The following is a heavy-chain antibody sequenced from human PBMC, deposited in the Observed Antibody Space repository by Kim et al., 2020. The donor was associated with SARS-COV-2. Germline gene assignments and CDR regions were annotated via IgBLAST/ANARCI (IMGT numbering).Heavy chain of an antibody. CDR2: IYHSGST. V-gene: IGHV4-4*02. CDR1: GGSISSSNW. D-gene: IGHD3-16*02. J-gene: IGHJ4*02. CDR3: ARTYDYVWGSYRYRNYFDY. Sequence: SETLSLTCAVSGGSISSSNWWSWVRQPPGKGLEWIGEIYHSGSTNYNPSLKSRVTISVDKSKNQFSLKLSSVTAADTAVYYCARTYDYVWGSYRYRNYFDYWGQGTLVTVSS.